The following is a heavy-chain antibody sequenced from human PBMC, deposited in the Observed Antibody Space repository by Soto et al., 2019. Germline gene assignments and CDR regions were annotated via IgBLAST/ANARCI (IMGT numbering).Heavy chain of an antibody. CDR3: AREFTIFGVVPSDYYYGMDV. CDR2: ISYDGSNK. J-gene: IGHJ6*02. D-gene: IGHD3-3*01. CDR1: GFTFSSYA. V-gene: IGHV3-30-3*01. Sequence: PGGSLRLSCAASGFTFSSYAMHWVRQAPGKGLEWVAVISYDGSNKYYADSVKGRFTISRDNSKNTLYLQMNSLRAEDTAVYYCAREFTIFGVVPSDYYYGMDVWGQGTTVTVSS.